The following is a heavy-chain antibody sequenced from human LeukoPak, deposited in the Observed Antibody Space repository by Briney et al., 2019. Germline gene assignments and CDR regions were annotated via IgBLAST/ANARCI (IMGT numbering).Heavy chain of an antibody. CDR3: AREGGGAFIDAFDI. V-gene: IGHV3-74*01. Sequence: GGSLRLSCAASGFTFSNYWMHWVRQAPGKGLVWVSRINSDGIITNYADSVQGRFTISRDNAKNTLYLQMNGLRAEDTAAYYCAREGGGAFIDAFDIWGQGTKVTVSS. CDR2: INSDGIIT. J-gene: IGHJ3*02. D-gene: IGHD2-21*01. CDR1: GFTFSNYW.